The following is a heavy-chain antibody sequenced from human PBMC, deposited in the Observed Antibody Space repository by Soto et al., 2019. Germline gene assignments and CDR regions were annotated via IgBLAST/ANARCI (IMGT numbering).Heavy chain of an antibody. V-gene: IGHV1-18*01. CDR3: ARGVGSGTYYNQYNWFDP. Sequence: ASVKVSCKASGYTFTSYGISWVRQAPGQGLEWMGWINTYNGNTNHARKLQGRVTMTTDTSTSTAYMELRSLRSDDTAVYYCARGVGSGTYYNQYNWFDPWGQGTLVTVSS. J-gene: IGHJ5*02. CDR2: INTYNGNT. CDR1: GYTFTSYG. D-gene: IGHD3-10*01.